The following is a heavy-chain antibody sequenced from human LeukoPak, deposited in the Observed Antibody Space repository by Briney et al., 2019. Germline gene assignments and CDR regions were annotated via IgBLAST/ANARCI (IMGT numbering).Heavy chain of an antibody. V-gene: IGHV1-2*02. CDR2: INPNSGGT. CDR3: ARDIPLTYSSSCEGYFDY. Sequence: ASVKVSCKASGYTFTGYYMHWVRQAPGQGLEWMGWINPNSGGTNYAQKFQGRVTMTRDTSISTAYMELSRLRSDDTAVYYCARDIPLTYSSSCEGYFDYWGQGTLVTVSS. J-gene: IGHJ4*02. D-gene: IGHD6-13*01. CDR1: GYTFTGYY.